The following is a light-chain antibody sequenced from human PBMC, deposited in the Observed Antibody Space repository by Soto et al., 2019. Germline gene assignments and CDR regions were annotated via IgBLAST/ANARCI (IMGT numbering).Light chain of an antibody. J-gene: IGKJ1*01. CDR2: KAS. CDR1: QSISTY. V-gene: IGKV1-5*03. Sequence: DIQMTQSPSTLSASVGDRVTIICRASQSISTYLAWYQQKPGKAPKVLIYKASSLESGVPSRFSGSGSGTEFTLTISSLQPDDFATYYCQQYNSYWTFGQGTKVEIK. CDR3: QQYNSYWT.